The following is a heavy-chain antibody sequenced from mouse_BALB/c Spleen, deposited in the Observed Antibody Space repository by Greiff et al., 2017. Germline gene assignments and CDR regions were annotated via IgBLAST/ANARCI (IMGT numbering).Heavy chain of an antibody. J-gene: IGHJ4*01. Sequence: EVQLVESGGGLVQPKGSLKLSCAASGFTFNTYAMNWVRQAPGKGLEWVARIRSKSNNYATYYADSVKDRFTISRDDSQSMLYLQMNNLKTEDTAMYYCVRQGNYAMDYWGQGTSVTVSS. CDR2: IRSKSNNYAT. CDR3: VRQGNYAMDY. CDR1: GFTFNTYA. V-gene: IGHV10-1*02.